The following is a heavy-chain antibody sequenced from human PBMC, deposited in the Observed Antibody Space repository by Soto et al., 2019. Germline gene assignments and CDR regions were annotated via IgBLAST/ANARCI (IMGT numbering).Heavy chain of an antibody. J-gene: IGHJ5*02. D-gene: IGHD2-21*02. CDR2: IIPIFGTA. Sequence: SVKVSCKASGGTFSSYAISWVRQAPGQGLEWMGGIIPIFGTANYAQKFQGRVTITADESTSTAYMELSSLRSEDTAVYYCARECCGGDFNFDPWGQGTLVTVSS. CDR1: GGTFSSYA. V-gene: IGHV1-69*13. CDR3: ARECCGGDFNFDP.